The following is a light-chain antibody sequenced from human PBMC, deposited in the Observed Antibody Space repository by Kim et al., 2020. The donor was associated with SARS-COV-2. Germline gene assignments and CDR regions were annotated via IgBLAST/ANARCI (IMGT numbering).Light chain of an antibody. V-gene: IGKV3-15*01. Sequence: EIVMTQSPATLSVSPGERATLSCRASQNISSNLAWYQQKPGQAPRLLIYGASTRATGIPARFSGSGSGTEFTLTISSLQSEDFAVYYCQQCNNWPLTFGGGTKVDIK. CDR3: QQCNNWPLT. CDR1: QNISSN. CDR2: GAS. J-gene: IGKJ4*01.